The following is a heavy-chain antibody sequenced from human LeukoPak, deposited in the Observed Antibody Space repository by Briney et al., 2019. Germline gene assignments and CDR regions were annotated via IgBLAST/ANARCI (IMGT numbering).Heavy chain of an antibody. CDR1: GYTFTSYG. Sequence: ASVKVSCKASGYTFTSYGISWVRRAPGQGLEWMGWISAYNANTNYAQKLQGRVTMTTDTSTSTAYMELRSLRSDDTAVYYCARGLQENLAWLQAFSAFDIWGQGTMVTVSS. CDR2: ISAYNANT. J-gene: IGHJ3*02. CDR3: ARGLQENLAWLQAFSAFDI. D-gene: IGHD5-12*01. V-gene: IGHV1-18*01.